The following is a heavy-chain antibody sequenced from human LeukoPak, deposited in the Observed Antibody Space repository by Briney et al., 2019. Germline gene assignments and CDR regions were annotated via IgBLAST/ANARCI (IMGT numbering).Heavy chain of an antibody. D-gene: IGHD6-13*01. V-gene: IGHV4-4*02. Sequence: SGTLSLTCAVSGGSISSRSWWSWVRQAPGKGLEWIGEISHSENTNYNPSLKSRVTTSIDKSNNQFSLNLISVTAADTAVYYCAREGIAAAGTIGSSWFDPWGQGTLVTVSS. CDR2: ISHSENT. J-gene: IGHJ5*02. CDR1: GGSISSRSW. CDR3: AREGIAAAGTIGSSWFDP.